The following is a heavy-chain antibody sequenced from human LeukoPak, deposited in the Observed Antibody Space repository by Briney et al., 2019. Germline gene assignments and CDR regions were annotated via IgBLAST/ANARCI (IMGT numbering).Heavy chain of an antibody. J-gene: IGHJ4*02. V-gene: IGHV3-7*01. Sequence: GGSLRLSCAASGFTLSIYWMSWVRQAPGKGLEWVANIKQDGSESHYVDSVKGRFTISRDNAKNTLYLQMNSLRAEDTAVYYCARGDCSSTSCYGYWGQGTLVTVSS. CDR1: GFTLSIYW. CDR3: ARGDCSSTSCYGY. CDR2: IKQDGSES. D-gene: IGHD2-2*01.